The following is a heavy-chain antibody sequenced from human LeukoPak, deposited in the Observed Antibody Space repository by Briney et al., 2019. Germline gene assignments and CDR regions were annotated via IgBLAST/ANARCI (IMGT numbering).Heavy chain of an antibody. CDR1: GGTFSSYA. Sequence: SVKVSCKASGGTFSSYAISWVRQAPGQGLEWMGRIIPILGIANYAQKFQGRVTITADKSTSTAYMELSSLRSEDTAVYYCASRDGYNNDAFDIWGQGTMVTVSS. CDR2: IIPILGIA. V-gene: IGHV1-69*04. CDR3: ASRDGYNNDAFDI. J-gene: IGHJ3*02. D-gene: IGHD5-24*01.